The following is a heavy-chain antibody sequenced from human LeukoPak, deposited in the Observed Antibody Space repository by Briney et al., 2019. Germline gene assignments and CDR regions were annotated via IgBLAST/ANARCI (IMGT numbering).Heavy chain of an antibody. CDR1: GFTFSSYA. D-gene: IGHD3-22*01. CDR2: ISGSGGST. Sequence: PGGSLRLSCAASGFTFSSYAMSWVRQAPGKGLEWVSAISGSGGSTYYADSVKGRFTISRDNSKNTLYLQMNSLRAEDTAVYYCAKVGDYYDSSGSSSFDYWGQGTLLTVSS. J-gene: IGHJ4*02. CDR3: AKVGDYYDSSGSSSFDY. V-gene: IGHV3-23*01.